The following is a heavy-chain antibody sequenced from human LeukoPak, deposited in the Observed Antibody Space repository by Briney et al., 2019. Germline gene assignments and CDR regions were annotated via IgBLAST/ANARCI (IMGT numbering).Heavy chain of an antibody. CDR2: ISGSGGST. D-gene: IGHD1-26*01. Sequence: PGGSLRLSCAASGFTFSSYAMSWVRQAPGKGLEWVSAISGSGGSTYYADSVKGRFTISRDNSKNTLYLQMNSLRAEDTAVYYCAKALFVVGATRSSFDYWGQGTLVTVSS. J-gene: IGHJ4*02. V-gene: IGHV3-23*01. CDR1: GFTFSSYA. CDR3: AKALFVVGATRSSFDY.